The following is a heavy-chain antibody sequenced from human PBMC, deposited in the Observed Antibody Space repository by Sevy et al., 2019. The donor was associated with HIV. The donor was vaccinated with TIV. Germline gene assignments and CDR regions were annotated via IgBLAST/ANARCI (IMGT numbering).Heavy chain of an antibody. CDR1: GYTFTGYY. CDR3: ARDIVVVPAAPGSRAFDI. V-gene: IGHV1-2*02. J-gene: IGHJ3*02. CDR2: INPNSGGT. D-gene: IGHD2-2*01. Sequence: ASVKVSCKASGYTFTGYYMHWVRQVPGQGLEWMGWINPNSGGTNYAQKFQGRVTMTRDTSISTAYMELSRLRSDDTAVYYCARDIVVVPAAPGSRAFDIWGQGTMVTVSS.